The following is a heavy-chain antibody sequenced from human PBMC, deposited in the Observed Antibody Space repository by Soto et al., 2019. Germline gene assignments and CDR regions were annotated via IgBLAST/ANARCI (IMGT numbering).Heavy chain of an antibody. CDR3: AKGRFLDDYGDYCVDY. J-gene: IGHJ4*02. CDR1: GFPFTSYG. V-gene: IGHV3-30*18. Sequence: QVQLVESGGGVVQPGRSLRLSCAASGFPFTSYGMHWVREGPDKGLEWVAIISYDGSNKYYADSVKGRFTISRDNSKNTLYLQMNSLRAEDTAVYYCAKGRFLDDYGDYCVDYWGQGTLVTVSS. D-gene: IGHD4-17*01. CDR2: ISYDGSNK.